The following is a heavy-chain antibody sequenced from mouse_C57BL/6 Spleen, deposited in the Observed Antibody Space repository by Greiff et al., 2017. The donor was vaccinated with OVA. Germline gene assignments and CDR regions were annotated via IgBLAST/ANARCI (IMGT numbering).Heavy chain of an antibody. CDR2: IWTGGGT. V-gene: IGHV2-9-1*01. D-gene: IGHD1-1*01. J-gene: IGHJ2*01. CDR1: GFSLTSYA. Sequence: QVQLKESGPGLVAPSPSLSITCTASGFSLTSYAISWVRQPPGKGLEWLGVIWTGGGTTYYSALNSSLSISKDNSNSQVFLKMNSLQTDDTARYYCARYYGSSYGLDYWGQGTTLTVSS. CDR3: ARYYGSSYGLDY.